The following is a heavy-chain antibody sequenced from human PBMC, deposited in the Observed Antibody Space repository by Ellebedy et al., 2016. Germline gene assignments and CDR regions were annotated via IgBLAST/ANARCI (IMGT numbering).Heavy chain of an antibody. D-gene: IGHD4-23*01. Sequence: GGSLRLXXAASGFTFSDYSMNWVRQAPGEGLEWVSSVRSRTYIYYADSVKGRFTISRDNAKNSLYLQMNSLRAEDTAVYYCARGLTVVTPWYFDSWGQGTRVTVSS. CDR3: ARGLTVVTPWYFDS. CDR1: GFTFSDYS. CDR2: VRSRTYI. J-gene: IGHJ4*02. V-gene: IGHV3-21*01.